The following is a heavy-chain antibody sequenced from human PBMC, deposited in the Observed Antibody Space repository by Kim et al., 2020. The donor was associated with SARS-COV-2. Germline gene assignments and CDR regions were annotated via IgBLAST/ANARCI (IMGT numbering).Heavy chain of an antibody. D-gene: IGHD6-13*01. CDR2: INHSGST. Sequence: SETLSLTCAVYGGSFSGYYCSWIRQPPGKGLEWIGEINHSGSTNYNPSLKSRVTVSVDTSKNQFSLNLSSLTAADTAVYYCARKRGIAAFDPWGQGTLVTVSS. CDR1: GGSFSGYY. J-gene: IGHJ5*02. CDR3: ARKRGIAAFDP. V-gene: IGHV4-34*01.